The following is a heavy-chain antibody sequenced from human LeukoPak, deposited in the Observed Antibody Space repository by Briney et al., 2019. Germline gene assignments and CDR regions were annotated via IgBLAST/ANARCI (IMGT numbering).Heavy chain of an antibody. J-gene: IGHJ3*02. Sequence: SETLSLTCTVSGGSISSYYWSWIRQPAGKGLEWIGRIYTSGSTNFSPSLKSRVTMSVDTSKNQFSLKLSSVTAADTAVYYCARDPYYYDSAAFDIWGQGTMVTVSS. D-gene: IGHD3-22*01. CDR3: ARDPYYYDSAAFDI. CDR1: GGSISSYY. V-gene: IGHV4-4*07. CDR2: IYTSGST.